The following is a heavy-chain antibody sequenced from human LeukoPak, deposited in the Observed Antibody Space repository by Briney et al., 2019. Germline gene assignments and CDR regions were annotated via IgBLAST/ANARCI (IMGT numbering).Heavy chain of an antibody. V-gene: IGHV3-48*01. Sequence: GGSLRLSCAVSGFTFSNYGMTWVRQAPGKGLEWVSYISRSSTIYYADSVKGRFTISRDNAKNSLYLQMNSLRAEDTAVYYCASLDCSSTSCSDYWGQGTLVTVSS. J-gene: IGHJ4*02. CDR2: ISRSSTI. CDR1: GFTFSNYG. CDR3: ASLDCSSTSCSDY. D-gene: IGHD2-2*01.